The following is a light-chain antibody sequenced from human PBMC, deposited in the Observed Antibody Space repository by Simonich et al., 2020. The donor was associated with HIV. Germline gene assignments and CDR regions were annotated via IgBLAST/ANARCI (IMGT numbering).Light chain of an antibody. Sequence: DIVMTQSPDSLAVSLGERATINCRSSQSVLYSSNNKNYLAWYQQKPGQPPKLLIYWASTRDSGVPDRFSGSESGTDFTLTISSLQAEDVAVYYCQQYYSTPWKFGQGTKVEIK. V-gene: IGKV4-1*01. CDR1: QSVLYSSNNKNY. CDR2: WAS. J-gene: IGKJ1*01. CDR3: QQYYSTPWK.